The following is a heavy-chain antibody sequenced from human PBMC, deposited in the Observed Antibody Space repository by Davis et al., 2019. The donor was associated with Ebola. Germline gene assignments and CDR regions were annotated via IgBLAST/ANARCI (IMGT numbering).Heavy chain of an antibody. CDR2: ISAYNGNT. CDR1: GYTFTSYG. J-gene: IGHJ4*02. V-gene: IGHV1-18*01. CDR3: ARAKYSYDEIDY. Sequence: AASVKVSCKASGYTFTSYGISWVRQAPGQGLEWMGWISAYNGNTNYAQKLQGRVTMTTDTSASTAYMELSSLRSEDTAVYYCARAKYSYDEIDYWGQGTLVTVSS. D-gene: IGHD5-18*01.